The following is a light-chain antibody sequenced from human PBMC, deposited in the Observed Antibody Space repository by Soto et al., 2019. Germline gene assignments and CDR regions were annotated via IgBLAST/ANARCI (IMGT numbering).Light chain of an antibody. Sequence: IQITQSPATLSATAGDRVTITCRASQSISSWLAWYQHKPGKAPKLLIYDASNLDSGVPSRFSGSGSGTEFSLTISNMQPDDSATDDCQQYENYWTFGQGTKVDIK. V-gene: IGKV1-5*01. CDR1: QSISSW. CDR3: QQYENYWT. CDR2: DAS. J-gene: IGKJ1*01.